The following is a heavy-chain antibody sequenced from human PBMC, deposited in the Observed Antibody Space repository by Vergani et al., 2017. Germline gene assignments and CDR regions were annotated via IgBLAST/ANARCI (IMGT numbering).Heavy chain of an antibody. D-gene: IGHD2-2*01. Sequence: QVQLVQSGAEVKKPGASVKVSCKASGYTFTDYFMHWVRQAPGQGLEWMGWINPNSGGTNYAQKFQGRLTMTRDTSISTAYMELSNLRTDDTAVYYCARVGTSSHRDYFDYWGQGTLVTVSS. CDR1: GYTFTDYF. CDR3: ARVGTSSHRDYFDY. J-gene: IGHJ4*02. V-gene: IGHV1-2*02. CDR2: INPNSGGT.